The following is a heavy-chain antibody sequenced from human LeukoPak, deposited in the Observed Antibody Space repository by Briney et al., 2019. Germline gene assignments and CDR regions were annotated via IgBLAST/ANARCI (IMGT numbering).Heavy chain of an antibody. CDR3: ARDNTAMANFDY. Sequence: PSQTLSLTCTVSGGSISSGGYYWSCIRQHPGKGLEWIGYIYYSGSTYYNPSLKSRVTISVDTSKNQFSLKLSSVTAADTAVYYCARDNTAMANFDYWGQGTLVTVSS. V-gene: IGHV4-31*03. D-gene: IGHD5-18*01. CDR1: GGSISSGGYY. CDR2: IYYSGST. J-gene: IGHJ4*02.